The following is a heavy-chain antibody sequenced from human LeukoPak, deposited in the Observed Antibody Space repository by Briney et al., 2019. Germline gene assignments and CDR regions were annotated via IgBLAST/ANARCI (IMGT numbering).Heavy chain of an antibody. V-gene: IGHV1-69*04. D-gene: IGHD3-22*01. J-gene: IGHJ6*02. CDR1: GGTFSSYA. CDR2: IIPILGIA. CDR3: ARAQQDYYDSSGYTSYGMDV. Sequence: SVKVSCKASGGTFSSYAISWVRQAPGQGLEWMGRIIPILGIANYAQKFQGRVTITADKSTSTAYMELSSLRSEDTAVYYCARAQQDYYDSSGYTSYGMDVWGQGTTVTVSS.